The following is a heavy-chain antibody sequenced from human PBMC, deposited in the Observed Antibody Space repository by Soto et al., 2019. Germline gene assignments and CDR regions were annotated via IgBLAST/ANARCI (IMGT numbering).Heavy chain of an antibody. Sequence: SETLSLTCAVYGGSFSGYYWTWIRQPPGTGLEWIGEINHSGSTNYNPSLKSRVTISVDTSKNQFSLRLASVTAADTAVYYCARTLPNRQLFDSWSQGTLVTVSS. CDR3: ARTLPNRQLFDS. CDR2: INHSGST. J-gene: IGHJ4*02. D-gene: IGHD1-1*01. V-gene: IGHV4-34*01. CDR1: GGSFSGYY.